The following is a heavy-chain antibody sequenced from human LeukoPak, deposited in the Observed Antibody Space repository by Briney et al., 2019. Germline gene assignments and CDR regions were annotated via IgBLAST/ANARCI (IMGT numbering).Heavy chain of an antibody. CDR2: INPSGGST. V-gene: IGHV1-46*01. Sequence: GASVKVSCKASGYTFSSYYMHWVRQAPGQGLEWMGIINPSGGSTSYAQKFQGRVTMTRDTSTSTVYMELSSLRSEDTAVYYCARDSPGIVVVPAAPDYWGQGTLVTVSS. J-gene: IGHJ4*02. CDR1: GYTFSSYY. CDR3: ARDSPGIVVVPAAPDY. D-gene: IGHD2-2*01.